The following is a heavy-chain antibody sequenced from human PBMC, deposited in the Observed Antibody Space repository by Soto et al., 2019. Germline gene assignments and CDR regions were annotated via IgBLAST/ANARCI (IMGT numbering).Heavy chain of an antibody. J-gene: IGHJ5*02. Sequence: EVQLVESGGGLVKPGGSLRLSCAASGFTFSSYSMNWVRQAPGKGLEWVSSISSSSSYIYYADSVKGRFTISRDNAKNSLYLQMNSLRAEDTAVYYCARAASYGSGSYYGDNWFDPWGQGTLVTVCS. CDR1: GFTFSSYS. D-gene: IGHD3-10*01. CDR3: ARAASYGSGSYYGDNWFDP. V-gene: IGHV3-21*01. CDR2: ISSSSSYI.